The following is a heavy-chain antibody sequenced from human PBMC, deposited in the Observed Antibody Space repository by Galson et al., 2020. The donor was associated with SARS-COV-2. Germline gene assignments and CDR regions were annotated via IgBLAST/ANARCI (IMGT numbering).Heavy chain of an antibody. CDR2: IYYSGST. V-gene: IGHV4-39*07. Sequence: SETLSLTCTVSGGSISSRTYYWGWIRQPPGKGLEWIVRIYYSGSTYYNPSLKSRVTISVDTSKNQFSLKLSSVTAADTAVYYCARTPPSAQLLRSGWFDPWGQGTLVTVSS. CDR1: GGSISSRTYY. CDR3: ARTPPSAQLLRSGWFDP. D-gene: IGHD2-2*01. J-gene: IGHJ5*02.